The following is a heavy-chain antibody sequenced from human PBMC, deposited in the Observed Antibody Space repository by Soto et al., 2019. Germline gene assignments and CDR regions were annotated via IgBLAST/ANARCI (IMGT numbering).Heavy chain of an antibody. J-gene: IGHJ4*02. CDR2: INPNSGDT. D-gene: IGHD6-19*01. Sequence: AVKVSCKASGYIFTCYYMHWLRQAPGQGLEWMGWINPNSGDTNYTQKFQGWVTMTRDTSISTAYMELSRLRSDDTAVYYCATSRISIAVADETEYYFDHWGQGTLVTVSS. CDR3: ATSRISIAVADETEYYFDH. CDR1: GYIFTCYY. V-gene: IGHV1-2*04.